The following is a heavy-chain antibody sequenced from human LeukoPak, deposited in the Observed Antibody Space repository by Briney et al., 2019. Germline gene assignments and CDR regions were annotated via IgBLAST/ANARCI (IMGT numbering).Heavy chain of an antibody. CDR2: ISSSNNYI. J-gene: IGHJ4*02. V-gene: IGHV3-21*01. CDR1: GFTFSSYA. CDR3: ARGNQGYSSGWRRPDFDY. D-gene: IGHD6-19*01. Sequence: GGSLRLSCAASGFTFSSYAMSWVRQAPGKGLEWVSSISSSNNYIYYADSVKGRFTISRDNAKNSLYLQMNSLRAEDTAVYYCARGNQGYSSGWRRPDFDYWGQGTLVTVSS.